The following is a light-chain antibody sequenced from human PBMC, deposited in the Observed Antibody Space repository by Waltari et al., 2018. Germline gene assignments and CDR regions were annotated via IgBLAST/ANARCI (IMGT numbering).Light chain of an antibody. CDR2: DVS. CDR1: SSDVGGYNY. CDR3: SSYISSSTLEL. J-gene: IGLJ2*01. Sequence: QSALTQPASVSGSPGQSITIPCTGTSSDVGGYNYVSCYQQHPGKAPKLMIFDVSNRPSGVSNRFSGSKSGNTASLTISGLQADDEADYYCSSYISSSTLELFGGGTSLTVL. V-gene: IGLV2-14*03.